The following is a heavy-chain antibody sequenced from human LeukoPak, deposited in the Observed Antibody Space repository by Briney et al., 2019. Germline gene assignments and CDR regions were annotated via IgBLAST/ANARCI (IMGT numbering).Heavy chain of an antibody. Sequence: GGSLRLSCASSGFTFSNYWMHWVRQAPGKGLVWVSRINSDGSSTTSADSVKGRFTISRDDAKNTLYLQMNSLRAEDTAVYYCAKGGATVIDYWGQGTLVTVSS. D-gene: IGHD4-17*01. J-gene: IGHJ4*02. V-gene: IGHV3-74*01. CDR1: GFTFSNYW. CDR3: AKGGATVIDY. CDR2: INSDGSST.